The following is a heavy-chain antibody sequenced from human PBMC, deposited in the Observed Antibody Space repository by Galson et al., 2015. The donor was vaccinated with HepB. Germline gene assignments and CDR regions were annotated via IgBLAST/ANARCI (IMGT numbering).Heavy chain of an antibody. Sequence: SVKVSCKASGYTFTSYGISWVRQAPGQGLEWMGWISAYNGNTNYAQKLQGRVTMTTDTSTSTAYMELRSLRSDDTAVYYCARASLWFGELSFDYWGQGTLVTVSS. D-gene: IGHD3-10*01. CDR3: ARASLWFGELSFDY. CDR1: GYTFTSYG. J-gene: IGHJ4*02. V-gene: IGHV1-18*01. CDR2: ISAYNGNT.